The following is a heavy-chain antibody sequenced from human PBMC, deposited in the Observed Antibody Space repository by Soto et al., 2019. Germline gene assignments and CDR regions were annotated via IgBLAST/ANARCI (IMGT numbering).Heavy chain of an antibody. V-gene: IGHV3-9*01. J-gene: IGHJ4*02. CDR3: AISQDRGGRTTFIY. CDR2: INWKSDI. CDR1: GFTFDDNA. Sequence: GGSLRLSCAVSGFTFDDNAMHWVRQAPEKGLEWVSGINWKSDIGYADSVKGSFTISRDNAENSLYLQMNSLRAEDTALYYCAISQDRGGRTTFIYWGQGTQVTVSS. D-gene: IGHD3-16*01.